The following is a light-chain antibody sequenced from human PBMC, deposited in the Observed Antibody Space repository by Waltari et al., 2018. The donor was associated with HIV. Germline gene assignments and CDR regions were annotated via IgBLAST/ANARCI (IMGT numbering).Light chain of an antibody. J-gene: IGLJ2*01. CDR1: SSDIGAYNY. Sequence: QSALTQPPSASGSPGQSVTISCTGTSSDIGAYNYVSWYQQHPGKAPKLMIYEVNKRPSGVPDRFSGAKSGNVASRTVSGLQDDDEADFHCSSYAGSDNRVVFGGGTKLTVL. CDR2: EVN. CDR3: SSYAGSDNRVV. V-gene: IGLV2-8*01.